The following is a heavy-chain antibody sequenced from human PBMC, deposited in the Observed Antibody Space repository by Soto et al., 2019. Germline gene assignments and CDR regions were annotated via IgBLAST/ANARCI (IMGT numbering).Heavy chain of an antibody. CDR2: IIPIFGTA. CDR1: GGTFSSYA. Sequence: SVKVSCKASGGTFSSYAISWVRQAPGQGLEWMGGIIPIFGTANYAQKFQGRVTITADESTSTAYMELSSLRSEDTAVYYCARSQYDYVWGSYRYWYDYWGQGTLVTVSS. D-gene: IGHD3-16*02. CDR3: ARSQYDYVWGSYRYWYDY. V-gene: IGHV1-69*13. J-gene: IGHJ4*02.